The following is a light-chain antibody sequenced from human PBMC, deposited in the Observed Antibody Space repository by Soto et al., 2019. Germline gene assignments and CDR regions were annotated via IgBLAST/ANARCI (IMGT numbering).Light chain of an antibody. CDR1: QSVSTN. CDR2: SAS. J-gene: IGKJ2*01. CDR3: QQSITWPHT. V-gene: IGKV3-15*01. Sequence: EIVLTQSPGTLSVSPGERANLSCRASQSVSTNLAWFQQKPGQAPRLLIYSASPRATGIPARFSGSGSGTAFTLPSNGRQSDDLADYYCQQSITWPHTFGTVHKLEV.